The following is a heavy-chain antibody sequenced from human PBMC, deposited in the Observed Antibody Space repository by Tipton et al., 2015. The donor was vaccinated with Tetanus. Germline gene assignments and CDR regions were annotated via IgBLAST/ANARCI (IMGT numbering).Heavy chain of an antibody. D-gene: IGHD3-10*01. V-gene: IGHV4-30-2*01. CDR2: IYDSGST. CDR3: ARVKGTYNHYGLDV. CDR1: GGSISSGDYS. J-gene: IGHJ6*02. Sequence: TLSLICTVSGGSISSGDYSWSWIRQPPGKGLEWIGYIYDSGSTYYNPSLKSRVTISEDRSKNQISLRLRFVTAADTAVYYCARVKGTYNHYGLDVWGQGTTVPVAS.